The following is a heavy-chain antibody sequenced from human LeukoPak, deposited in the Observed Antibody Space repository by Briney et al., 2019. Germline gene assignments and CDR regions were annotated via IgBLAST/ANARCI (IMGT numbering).Heavy chain of an antibody. CDR3: AKVAYYYDSSGYYYDY. Sequence: GGSLRLSCAASGFTFSSYGMHWVRQAPGKGLEWVSVITYDGSNTYYADSVKGRFTISRDNSKNTLYLQMNSLRAEDTAVYYCAKVAYYYDSSGYYYDYWGEGALVTVSS. CDR2: ITYDGSNT. D-gene: IGHD3-22*01. CDR1: GFTFSSYG. J-gene: IGHJ4*02. V-gene: IGHV3-30*18.